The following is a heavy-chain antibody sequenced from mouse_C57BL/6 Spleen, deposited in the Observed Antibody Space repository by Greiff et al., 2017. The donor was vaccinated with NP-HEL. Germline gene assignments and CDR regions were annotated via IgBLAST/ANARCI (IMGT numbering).Heavy chain of an antibody. CDR3: ARKGLGYYFDY. Sequence: QVQLQQPGAELVMPGASVKLSCKASGYTFTSYWMHWVKQWPGQGLEWIGEIDPSDSYTNSNQKFKGKSTLTVDKSSSTAYMQLRSLTSEDSAVYYCARKGLGYYFDYWGQGTTLTVSS. CDR1: GYTFTSYW. J-gene: IGHJ2*01. V-gene: IGHV1-69*01. D-gene: IGHD4-1*01. CDR2: IDPSDSYT.